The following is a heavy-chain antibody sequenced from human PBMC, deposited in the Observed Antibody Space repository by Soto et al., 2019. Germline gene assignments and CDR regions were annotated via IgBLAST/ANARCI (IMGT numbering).Heavy chain of an antibody. D-gene: IGHD5-18*01. CDR3: AVDTTMGGPNWFDP. J-gene: IGHJ5*02. CDR2: IYYSGST. V-gene: IGHV4-31*03. Sequence: AAETLSLTCTVSGGSIIRDAYYWICIRQHPGEGLELIGYIYYSGSTYYNPSLKSRVSISVDTSRNQFSLKLSSVTAADTAVYYCAVDTTMGGPNWFDPWGQGTLVTVSS. CDR1: GGSIIRDAYY.